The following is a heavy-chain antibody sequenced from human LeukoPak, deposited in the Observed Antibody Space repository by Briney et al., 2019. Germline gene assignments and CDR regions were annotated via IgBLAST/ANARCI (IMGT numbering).Heavy chain of an antibody. Sequence: ASVKVSCKASGYTFTGYHMHWVRQAPGQGLEWMGWINPNTGDTNYAQKFQGRVTMTRDTSISAAYMELSRLRSDDTAVYYCAREGLAVAGPVAWGQGTLVTVSS. CDR3: AREGLAVAGPVA. CDR1: GYTFTGYH. V-gene: IGHV1-2*02. D-gene: IGHD6-19*01. J-gene: IGHJ4*02. CDR2: INPNTGDT.